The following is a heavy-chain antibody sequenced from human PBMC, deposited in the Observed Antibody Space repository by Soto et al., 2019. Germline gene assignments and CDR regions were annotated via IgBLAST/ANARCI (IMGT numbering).Heavy chain of an antibody. CDR1: GFTFSSYA. V-gene: IGHV3-23*01. Sequence: GVSLRLSCSASGFTFSSYAMSWVRQAPGKGLEWVSAISGSGGSTYYADSVKGRFTISRDNSKNTLYLQMNSLRAEDKAVYYCAKDPYDSSGYYNYWGQGTLVTVSS. CDR2: ISGSGGST. CDR3: AKDPYDSSGYYNY. D-gene: IGHD3-22*01. J-gene: IGHJ4*02.